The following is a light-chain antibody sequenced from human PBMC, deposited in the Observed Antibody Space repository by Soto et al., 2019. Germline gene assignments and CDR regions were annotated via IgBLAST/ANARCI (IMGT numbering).Light chain of an antibody. Sequence: QSVLTQPPSVSGAPGQWVTISCTGSNSNIGAGYDVHWYRQLPGTAPKLLIYGTTKRPSGVPDRFSGSKSASSASLAITGLQTEVEADYYCQSYDNSLTGFYVFGTGTKVTVL. CDR1: NSNIGAGYD. CDR3: QSYDNSLTGFYV. V-gene: IGLV1-40*01. CDR2: GTT. J-gene: IGLJ1*01.